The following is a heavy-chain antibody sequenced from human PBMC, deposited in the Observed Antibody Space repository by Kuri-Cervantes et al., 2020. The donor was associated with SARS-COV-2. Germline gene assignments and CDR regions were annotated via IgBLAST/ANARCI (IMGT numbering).Heavy chain of an antibody. CDR3: ARAAYDTLFGRYYYGMDV. CDR2: INHSGCST. J-gene: IGHJ6*02. V-gene: IGHV1-46*02. Sequence: SVNVSCKVSGYTFNSYYMHWVRQPPGQGLEWMGIINHSGCSTSYAQKFQGRVTMTRDTSTRTVYMELSSLRSEDTAVYYCARAAYDTLFGRYYYGMDVWGQGTTVIVSS. D-gene: IGHD3-3*01. CDR1: GYTFNSYY.